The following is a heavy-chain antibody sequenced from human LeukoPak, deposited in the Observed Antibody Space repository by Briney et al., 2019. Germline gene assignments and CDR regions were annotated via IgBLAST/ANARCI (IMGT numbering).Heavy chain of an antibody. D-gene: IGHD6-13*01. CDR2: ISGSGGST. CDR3: ARIGYRSSSLGY. J-gene: IGHJ4*02. Sequence: GGSLRLSCAASGFTFSSYAMSWARQAPGKGLEWVSAISGSGGSTYYADSVKGRFTISRDNAKNSVYLQVNSLRVEDTAVYYCARIGYRSSSLGYWGQGTPVTVSS. CDR1: GFTFSSYA. V-gene: IGHV3-23*01.